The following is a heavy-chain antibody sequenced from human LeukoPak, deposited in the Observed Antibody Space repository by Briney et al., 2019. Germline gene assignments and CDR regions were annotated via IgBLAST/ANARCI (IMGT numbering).Heavy chain of an antibody. V-gene: IGHV6-1*01. J-gene: IGHJ4*02. D-gene: IGHD1-26*01. CDR1: GDSVSSNSVA. CDR2: TYYRSKWYN. CDR3: AREQEHSFDY. Sequence: PSQTLSLTCAISGDSVSSNSVAWNWIRQTPSRGLEWLGRTYYRSKWYNDYAVSVKSRITINADTSKTQFSLQLNSVSPEDTAVYYCAREQEHSFDYWGQGTLVTVSS.